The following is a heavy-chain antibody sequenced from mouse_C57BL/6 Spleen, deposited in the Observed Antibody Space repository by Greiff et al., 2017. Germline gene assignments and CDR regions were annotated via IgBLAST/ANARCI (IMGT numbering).Heavy chain of an antibody. CDR1: GFTFTDYY. Sequence: EVQLQQSGPVLVKPGPSVKISCKASGFTFTDYYMHWVKQSPGKGLEWIGLVYPSNGGTSYNQKFKGKATLTVDTSSSTAYMQLNSLTSEASAVXYCARYCDYDYEDYAMDDWGQGTSVTVSS. CDR3: ARYCDYDYEDYAMDD. D-gene: IGHD2-4*01. CDR2: VYPSNGGT. V-gene: IGHV1-36*01. J-gene: IGHJ4*01.